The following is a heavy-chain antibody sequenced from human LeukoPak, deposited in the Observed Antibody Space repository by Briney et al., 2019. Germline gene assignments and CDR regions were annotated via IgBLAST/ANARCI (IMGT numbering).Heavy chain of an antibody. CDR2: IYRGGGT. V-gene: IGHV3-66*01. CDR1: GFTVSTNY. Sequence: GRSLRLSCAVSGFTVSTNYMSWVRQAPGKWMEWVSVIYRGGGTAYADSVKGRFTISRDNSKNTVYLQMNSLRAEDTAVYYCARDVVYASEIYSYGDCWGQGTLVTVSS. D-gene: IGHD3-16*01. J-gene: IGHJ4*02. CDR3: ARDVVYASEIYSYGDC.